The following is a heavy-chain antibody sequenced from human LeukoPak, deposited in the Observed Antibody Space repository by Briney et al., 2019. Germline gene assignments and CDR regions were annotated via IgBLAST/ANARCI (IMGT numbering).Heavy chain of an antibody. CDR2: ISWNSGSI. V-gene: IGHV3-9*01. CDR1: GFTFDDYA. Sequence: GGSLRLSCAASGFTFDDYAMHWVRQAPGKGLEWVSGISWNSGSIGYADSVKGRFTISRDNAKNSLYLQMNSLRAEDTALYYCAKDKEVLRYFDWPLAFDYWGQGTLVTVSP. J-gene: IGHJ4*02. CDR3: AKDKEVLRYFDWPLAFDY. D-gene: IGHD3-9*01.